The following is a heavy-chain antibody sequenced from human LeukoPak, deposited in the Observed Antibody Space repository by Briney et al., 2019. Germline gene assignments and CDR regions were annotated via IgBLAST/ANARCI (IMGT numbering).Heavy chain of an antibody. CDR1: GLTFSSHW. CDR3: ARDYDSSGYFDY. CDR2: IWYDGSNK. J-gene: IGHJ4*02. D-gene: IGHD3-22*01. V-gene: IGHV3-33*08. Sequence: GGSLRLSCAASGLTFSSHWMHWVRQAPGKGLEWVAVIWYDGSNKYYADSVKGRFTISRDNSKNTLYLQMNSLRAEDTAVYYCARDYDSSGYFDYWGQGTLVTVSS.